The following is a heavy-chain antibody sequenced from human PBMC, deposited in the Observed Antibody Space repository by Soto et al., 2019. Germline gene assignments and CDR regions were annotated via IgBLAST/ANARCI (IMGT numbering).Heavy chain of an antibody. CDR3: AKDRGRITGTTYFDY. Sequence: GGSLRLSCAASGFTFSSYAMSWVRQAPGKGLEWVSAISGSGGSTYYADSVKGRFTISRDNSKNTLYLQMNSLRAEDTAVYYCAKDRGRITGTTYFDYWGQGTLVTVSS. CDR2: ISGSGGST. CDR1: GFTFSSYA. J-gene: IGHJ4*02. V-gene: IGHV3-23*01. D-gene: IGHD1-7*01.